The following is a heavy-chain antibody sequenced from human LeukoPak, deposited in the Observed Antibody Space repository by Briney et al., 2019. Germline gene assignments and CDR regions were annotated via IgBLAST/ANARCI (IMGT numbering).Heavy chain of an antibody. J-gene: IGHJ5*02. CDR1: GFTFSSYA. Sequence: PGGSLRLSCAASGFTFSSYAMHWVRQAPGKGLEWVAVISYDGSNKYYADSVKGRFTISRDNSKNTLYLQMNSLRAEDTAVYYCARGSRPYYYDSSGYDWFDPWGQGTLVTVSS. D-gene: IGHD3-22*01. V-gene: IGHV3-30*04. CDR3: ARGSRPYYYDSSGYDWFDP. CDR2: ISYDGSNK.